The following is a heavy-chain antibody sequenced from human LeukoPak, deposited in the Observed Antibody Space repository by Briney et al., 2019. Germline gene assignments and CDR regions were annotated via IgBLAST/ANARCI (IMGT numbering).Heavy chain of an antibody. J-gene: IGHJ4*02. D-gene: IGHD3-9*01. V-gene: IGHV4-38-2*01. CDR3: ARVTGRSSYFDY. CDR1: GYSISSGYY. CDR2: IYHSGST. Sequence: SETLSLTCAVSGYSISSGYYWGWIRQPPGKGLEWIGSIYHSGSTYYNPSLKSRVTISVDTSKNQFSLKLSSVTAADTAVYYCARVTGRSSYFDYWGQGTLVTVSS.